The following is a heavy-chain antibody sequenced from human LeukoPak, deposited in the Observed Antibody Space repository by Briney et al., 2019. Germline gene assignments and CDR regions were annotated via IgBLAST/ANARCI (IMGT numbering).Heavy chain of an antibody. V-gene: IGHV1-8*01. CDR1: GYTFTSYD. J-gene: IGHJ4*02. CDR3: ARGIRERGSGSSISEYYFDY. D-gene: IGHD3-10*01. CDR2: MNPNSGNT. Sequence: ASVKVSCKASGYTFTSYDINWVRQATGQGLEWMGWMNPNSGNTGYAQKFQGRVTMTRNTSISTAYMELSSLRSEDTAVYYCARGIRERGSGSSISEYYFDYWGQGTLVTVSS.